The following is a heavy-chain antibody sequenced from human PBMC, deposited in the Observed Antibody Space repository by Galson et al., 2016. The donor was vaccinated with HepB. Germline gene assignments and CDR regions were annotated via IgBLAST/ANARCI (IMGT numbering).Heavy chain of an antibody. V-gene: IGHV3-48*03. J-gene: IGHJ4*02. CDR3: AREADFYDRTGYFPPFAY. CDR1: GFTFSRYN. CDR2: ISISGSTV. Sequence: SLRLSCAGSGFTFSRYNMNWVRQAPGKGLEWLADISISGSTVYYADSVKGRFTISRDNDKNSVYLQMDSLRDEDTAVYYCAREADFYDRTGYFPPFAYWGQGILVTVS. D-gene: IGHD3-22*01.